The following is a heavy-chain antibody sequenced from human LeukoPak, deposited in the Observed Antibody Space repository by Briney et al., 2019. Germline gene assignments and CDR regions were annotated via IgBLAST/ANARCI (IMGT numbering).Heavy chain of an antibody. CDR1: GYTFTSYG. J-gene: IGHJ4*02. D-gene: IGHD3-3*01. CDR2: ISAYNGNT. V-gene: IGHV1-18*01. Sequence: GASVKVSCKASGYTFTSYGISWVRQAPGQGLEWMGWISAYNGNTNYAQKLQGRVTMTTDTSTSTAYMELRSLRSDDTAVYYCARDEFTIFGVVIIPVSPTDYWGQGTLVTVSS. CDR3: ARDEFTIFGVVIIPVSPTDY.